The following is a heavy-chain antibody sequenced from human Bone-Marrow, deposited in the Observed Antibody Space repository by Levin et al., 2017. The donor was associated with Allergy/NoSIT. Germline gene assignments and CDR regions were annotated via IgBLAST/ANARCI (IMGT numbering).Heavy chain of an antibody. CDR1: GFTFDDYA. CDR2: ISWNSGSI. CDR3: AKDIERYSSSSPGFDP. V-gene: IGHV3-9*01. Sequence: GGSLRLSCAASGFTFDDYAMHWVRQAPGKGLEWVSGISWNSGSIGYADSVKGRFTISRDNAKNSLYLQMNSLRAEDTALYYCAKDIERYSSSSPGFDPWGQGTLVTVSS. J-gene: IGHJ5*02. D-gene: IGHD6-6*01.